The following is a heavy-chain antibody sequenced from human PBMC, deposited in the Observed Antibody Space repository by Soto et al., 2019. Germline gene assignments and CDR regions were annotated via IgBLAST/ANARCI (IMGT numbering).Heavy chain of an antibody. CDR3: ARDQLPYGGKGRNAFDI. J-gene: IGHJ3*02. Sequence: GASVKVSCKASGYTFTTYFVHWVRQAPGQGLEWMGIINPSGVSTSYAQRFQGRLTMTRDTSTSTVYMELSSLRSEDTAVYYCARDQLPYGGKGRNAFDIWGQGTMVTVSS. CDR2: INPSGVST. V-gene: IGHV1-46*01. CDR1: GYTFTTYF. D-gene: IGHD4-17*01.